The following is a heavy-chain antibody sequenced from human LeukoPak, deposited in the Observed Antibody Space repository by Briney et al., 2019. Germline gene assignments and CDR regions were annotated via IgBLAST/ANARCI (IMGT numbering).Heavy chain of an antibody. CDR1: GGSISSYY. Sequence: NPSETLSLTCTVSGGSISSYYWSWIRQPPGKGLEWIGYIYYSGSTDYNPSLKSRVTISVATSKNQFSLKLTSVTAADTAIYYCTKGRGIWGQGTLVTVSS. J-gene: IGHJ4*02. D-gene: IGHD3-10*01. V-gene: IGHV4-59*08. CDR2: IYYSGST. CDR3: TKGRGI.